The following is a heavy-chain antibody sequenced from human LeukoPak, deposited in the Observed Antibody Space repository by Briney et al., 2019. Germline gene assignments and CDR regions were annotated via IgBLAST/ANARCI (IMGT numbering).Heavy chain of an antibody. CDR1: GFDFSSNW. Sequence: GGSLRLSCAASGFDFSSNWMHWVRHAPGQGLVWVSRIKGDGISTNYANSVKGRFTISRDIAKNTLYLQMNSLRAEDPGVYYCAKDHYWSIDYWGQGTLVTVSS. J-gene: IGHJ4*02. V-gene: IGHV3-74*01. D-gene: IGHD3-3*01. CDR3: AKDHYWSIDY. CDR2: IKGDGIST.